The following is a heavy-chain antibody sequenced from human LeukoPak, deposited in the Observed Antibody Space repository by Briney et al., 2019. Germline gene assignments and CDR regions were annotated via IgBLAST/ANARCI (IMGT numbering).Heavy chain of an antibody. V-gene: IGHV3-23*01. CDR1: GFTFSSYA. J-gene: IGHJ3*02. D-gene: IGHD3-9*01. CDR3: AKWKHRRYFSADAFDI. Sequence: GGSLRLSCAASGFTFSSYAMSWVRQAPGKGLEWVSAISGSGGSTYYADSVKGRFTISRDNSKNTLYLQMNSLRAEDTAVYYCAKWKHRRYFSADAFDIWGQGTMVTVSS. CDR2: ISGSGGST.